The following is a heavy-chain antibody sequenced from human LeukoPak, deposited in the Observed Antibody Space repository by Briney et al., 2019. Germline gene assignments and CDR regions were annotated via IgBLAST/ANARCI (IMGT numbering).Heavy chain of an antibody. J-gene: IGHJ4*02. D-gene: IGHD6-19*01. V-gene: IGHV3-7*01. CDR1: GFTFSSYW. CDR2: IKQDGSEK. Sequence: GGSLRLSCAASGFTFSSYWMSWVRQALGKGLEWVANIKQDGSEKYYVDSVKGRFTISRDNAKNSLYLQMNSLRAEDTAVYYCARVSSLITVAGTFDYWGQGTLVTVSS. CDR3: ARVSSLITVAGTFDY.